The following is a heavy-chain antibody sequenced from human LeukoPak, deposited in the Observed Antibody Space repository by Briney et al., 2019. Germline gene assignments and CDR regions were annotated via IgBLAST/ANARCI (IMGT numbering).Heavy chain of an antibody. Sequence: GESLKISCKGSGYSFTTHWIVWVRQRPGEGLEWMGIVYPGNSDSRYSPSFQGHVTMSADKSISTAYLQWHSLEASDTAIYFCARGFDTGSSVNWFDPWGQGTLVTVSS. V-gene: IGHV5-51*01. CDR3: ARGFDTGSSVNWFDP. J-gene: IGHJ5*02. D-gene: IGHD6-13*01. CDR2: VYPGNSDS. CDR1: GYSFTTHW.